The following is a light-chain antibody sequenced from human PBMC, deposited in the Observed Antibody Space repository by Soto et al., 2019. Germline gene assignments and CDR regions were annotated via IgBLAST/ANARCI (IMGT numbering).Light chain of an antibody. J-gene: IGLJ2*01. V-gene: IGLV2-8*01. CDR1: SSDVGGYNY. CDR2: EVS. Sequence: QSALTQPPSASGSPGQSVTISCTGTSSDVGGYNYVSWYQQHPGKAPKLMISEVSKRPSGVPHRFSGSKSGNTASLTVSGLQAEDEADYYCSSFAGNHNLVFGGGTKLTVL. CDR3: SSFAGNHNLV.